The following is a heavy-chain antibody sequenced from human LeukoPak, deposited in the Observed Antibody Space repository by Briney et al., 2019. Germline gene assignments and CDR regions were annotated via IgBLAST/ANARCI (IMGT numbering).Heavy chain of an antibody. CDR1: GFTFSSYS. J-gene: IGHJ4*02. D-gene: IGHD4-17*01. V-gene: IGHV3-48*01. CDR3: ARDVDYAFDY. Sequence: GGPLRLSCVASGFTFSSYSMNWVRQAPGKGLERISYITSSSKNIAYADSVKGRFTISRDNAKNSLYLQLNSLRAEDTAIYYCARDVDYAFDYWGQGTLVTVSS. CDR2: ITSSSKNI.